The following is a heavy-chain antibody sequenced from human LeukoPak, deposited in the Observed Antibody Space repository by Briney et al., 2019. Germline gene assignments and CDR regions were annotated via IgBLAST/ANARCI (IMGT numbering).Heavy chain of an antibody. D-gene: IGHD5-18*01. CDR2: INHSGST. CDR1: GGSFSGYD. Sequence: SETLSLTCAVSGGSFSGYDCSWIRQPPGKGLEWMGEINHSGSTNYNPPLQSRVTTSVADSKTRSSLMQSSMTTADTAVYYCARAPDTAMVTLDAFDIWGQGTMVTVSS. CDR3: ARAPDTAMVTLDAFDI. V-gene: IGHV4-34*01. J-gene: IGHJ3*02.